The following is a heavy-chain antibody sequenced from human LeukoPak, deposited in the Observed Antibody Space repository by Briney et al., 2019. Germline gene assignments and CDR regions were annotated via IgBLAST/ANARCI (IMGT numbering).Heavy chain of an antibody. CDR2: IGSSGGSR. J-gene: IGHJ4*02. V-gene: IGHV3-48*03. CDR3: ARDRFRMAVAGTPYFDY. CDR1: GFTFSSYE. D-gene: IGHD6-19*01. Sequence: GGSLRLSCAASGFTFSSYEMDWVRRAPGKGLEWVSYIGSSGGSRYYADSVKGRFTISRDNSKNTLYLQMNSLRAEDTAVYYCARDRFRMAVAGTPYFDYWGQGTLVTVSS.